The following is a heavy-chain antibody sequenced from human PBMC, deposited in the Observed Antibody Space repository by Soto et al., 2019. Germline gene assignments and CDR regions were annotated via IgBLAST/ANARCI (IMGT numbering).Heavy chain of an antibody. J-gene: IGHJ5*02. Sequence: GASVKVSCKASGHSFSAYYMHWVRQAPGQGLEWMGWINPKSGATKYAQKFQGRVTMTRDTSITTAYLELSSLRYDDTAMYYCASTYYTPTLKSRVTISVDTSKNQFSLKLSSVTAADTAVYYCARAQKPKSDYDFWSGPSGSTNWFDPWGQGTLVTVSS. CDR3: ASTYYTPTLKSRVTISVDTSKNQFSLKLSSVTAADTAVYYCARAQKPKSDYDFWSGPSGSTNWFDP. CDR1: GHSFSAYY. V-gene: IGHV1-2*02. CDR2: INPKSGAT. D-gene: IGHD2-21*02.